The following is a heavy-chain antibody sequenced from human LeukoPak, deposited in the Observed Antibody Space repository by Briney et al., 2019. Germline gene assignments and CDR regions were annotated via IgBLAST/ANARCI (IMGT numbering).Heavy chain of an antibody. CDR3: ARGPILLWLHNGMDV. J-gene: IGHJ6*02. D-gene: IGHD6-19*01. V-gene: IGHV3-49*04. CDR1: AFTFSSYG. Sequence: GGSLRLSCTASAFTFSSYGMHWVRQAPGKGPEWVGFIRSKAYGATTEYAASVKGRFTISRDDSKGIAYLQMNSLEIEDTAVYYCARGPILLWLHNGMDVWGQGTTVTVSS. CDR2: IRSKAYGATT.